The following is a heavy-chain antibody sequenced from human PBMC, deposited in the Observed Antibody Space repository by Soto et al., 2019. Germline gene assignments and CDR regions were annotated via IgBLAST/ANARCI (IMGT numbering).Heavy chain of an antibody. Sequence: WGSLRLSFAASGFTFSSYWMSWVRQAPGKGLEGVADINQDGSEKYYVDSVKGRFTISRDNANNSLYLEMNSLRAEDTAVYYCARDLSGRSWTYNSYYGMDXWGQGTTVTVS. CDR1: GFTFSSYW. V-gene: IGHV3-7*01. D-gene: IGHD6-13*01. CDR2: INQDGSEK. J-gene: IGHJ6*02. CDR3: ARDLSGRSWTYNSYYGMDX.